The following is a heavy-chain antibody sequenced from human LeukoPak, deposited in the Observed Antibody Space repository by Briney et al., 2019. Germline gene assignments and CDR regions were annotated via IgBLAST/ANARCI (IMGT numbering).Heavy chain of an antibody. CDR1: GGSISSYY. CDR2: IYSSGRT. Sequence: SETLSLTCTVSGGSISSYYWSWIRQPAGKGLEWIGRIYSSGRTDRTEYNSSLKSRVTLSKDTSKNQFYLKLSSVTAADTALYYCARERQGWWLDSWGQGTLVTVSS. V-gene: IGHV4-4*07. D-gene: IGHD5-24*01. J-gene: IGHJ5*01. CDR3: ARERQGWWLDS.